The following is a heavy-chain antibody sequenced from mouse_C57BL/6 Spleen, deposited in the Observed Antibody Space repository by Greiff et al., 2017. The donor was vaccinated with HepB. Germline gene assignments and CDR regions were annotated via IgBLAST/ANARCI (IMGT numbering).Heavy chain of an antibody. D-gene: IGHD1-1*01. J-gene: IGHJ1*03. CDR3: AREDYGSSYVSYWYFDV. V-gene: IGHV1-82*01. CDR2: IYPGDGDT. Sequence: QVQLQQSGPELVKPGASVKISCKASGYAFSSSWMNWVKQRPGKGLEWIGRIYPGDGDTNYNGKFKGKATLTADKSSSTAYMQLSSLTSEDSAVYFCAREDYGSSYVSYWYFDVWGTGTTVTVSS. CDR1: GYAFSSSW.